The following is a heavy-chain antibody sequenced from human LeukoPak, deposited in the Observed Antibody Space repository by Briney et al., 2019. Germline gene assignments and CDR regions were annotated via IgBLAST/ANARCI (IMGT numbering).Heavy chain of an antibody. CDR3: TTGKGQDDFWSGYYYY. D-gene: IGHD3-3*01. CDR1: GFTFSNAW. Sequence: PGGSLRLSCAASGFTFSNAWMSWVRQAPGKGLEWVGRIKSKTDGGTTDYAAPVKGRFTISRDDSKNTLYLQMNSLKTEDTAVYYCTTGKGQDDFWSGYYYYWGQGTLVTVSS. J-gene: IGHJ4*02. CDR2: IKSKTDGGTT. V-gene: IGHV3-15*01.